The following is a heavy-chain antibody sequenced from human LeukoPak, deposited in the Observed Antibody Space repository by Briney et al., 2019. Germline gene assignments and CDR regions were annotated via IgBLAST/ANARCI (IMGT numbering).Heavy chain of an antibody. CDR3: ANFHETGDFDY. CDR2: ISSYNGNT. V-gene: IGHV1-18*01. D-gene: IGHD2-8*02. CDR1: GDTFTTYG. Sequence: ASVKVSCKVSGDTFTTYGINWVRQAPGQGLEWMGWISSYNGNTHYANKLQGRVTMTTDTSTSTAYMELRGLRSDDTAVYYCANFHETGDFDYWGQGTLVIVSS. J-gene: IGHJ4*02.